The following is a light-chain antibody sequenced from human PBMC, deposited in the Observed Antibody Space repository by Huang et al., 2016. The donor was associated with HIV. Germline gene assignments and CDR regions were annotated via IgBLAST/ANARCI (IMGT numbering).Light chain of an antibody. CDR1: PSLGSSS. CDR2: GAS. V-gene: IGKV3-20*01. CDR3: QQYDSSPVT. J-gene: IGKJ4*01. Sequence: EIVLTQSPGTLSLSPGERATLSCRASPSLGSSSLAWYQQKAGQAPRLLMYGASSRATGIPDRFRGSGSGTDFTLSISTLEPEDFAVYYCQQYDSSPVTFGGGTKVEIK.